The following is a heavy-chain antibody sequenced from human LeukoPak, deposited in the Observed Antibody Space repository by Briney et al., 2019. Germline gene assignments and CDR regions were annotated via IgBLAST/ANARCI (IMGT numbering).Heavy chain of an antibody. J-gene: IGHJ4*02. CDR1: GGSTSTYY. CDR2: IYTSGST. D-gene: IGHD1-26*01. CDR3: ARDISGGPVDY. Sequence: PSETLSLTCTVSGGSTSTYYWSWIRQPAGKGLEWIGRIYTSGSTNYNPSLKSRVTISVDTSKNQFSLKLSSVTAADTAVYYCARDISGGPVDYWGQGTLVTVSS. V-gene: IGHV4-4*07.